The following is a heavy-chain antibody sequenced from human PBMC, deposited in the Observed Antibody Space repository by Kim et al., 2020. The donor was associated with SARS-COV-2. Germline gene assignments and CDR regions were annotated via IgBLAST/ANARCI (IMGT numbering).Heavy chain of an antibody. V-gene: IGHV1-2*06. CDR2: INPNSGGT. J-gene: IGHJ4*02. CDR1: GYTFTGYY. Sequence: ASVKVSCKASGYTFTGYYMHWVRQAPGQGLEWMGRINPNSGGTNYAQKFQGRVTMTRDTSISTAYMELSRLRSDDTAVYYCARESPRGNDLPNLDYWGQGTLVTVSS. CDR3: ARESPRGNDLPNLDY. D-gene: IGHD1-1*01.